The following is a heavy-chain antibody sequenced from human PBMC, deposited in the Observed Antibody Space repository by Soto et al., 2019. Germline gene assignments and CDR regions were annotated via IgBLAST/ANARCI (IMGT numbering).Heavy chain of an antibody. Sequence: PSETLSLTCTVSGGSISSYYWSWIRQPAGKGLEWIGRIYTSGSTNYNPSLKSRVTMSVDTSKNQFSLKLSSVTAADTAVYYCARVKHDYVWGSYSYTGSNVSDNWGQGTLV. CDR2: IYTSGST. D-gene: IGHD3-16*02. CDR3: ARVKHDYVWGSYSYTGSNVSDN. CDR1: GGSISSYY. V-gene: IGHV4-4*07. J-gene: IGHJ4*02.